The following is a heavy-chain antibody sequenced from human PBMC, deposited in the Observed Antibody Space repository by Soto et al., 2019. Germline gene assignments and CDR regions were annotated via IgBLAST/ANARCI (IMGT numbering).Heavy chain of an antibody. CDR3: ARISAYHFDY. V-gene: IGHV4-4*02. D-gene: IGHD3-16*01. CDR2: IYHSGVT. Sequence: LSLTCAVSGGSIRSNNWWSWVRQPPGKGLEWIGEIYHSGVTNYNPSLKSRVTISVDKSKSQFSLKLSSLTAADTAVYYCARISAYHFDYWGQGTLVTVSS. CDR1: GGSIRSNNW. J-gene: IGHJ4*02.